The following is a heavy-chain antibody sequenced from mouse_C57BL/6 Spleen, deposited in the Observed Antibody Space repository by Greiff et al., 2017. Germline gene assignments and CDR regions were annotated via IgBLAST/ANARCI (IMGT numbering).Heavy chain of an antibody. Sequence: QVQLKQPGAELVKPGASVKLSCKASGYTFTSYWMYWVKQRPGRGLEWIGRIDPNSGGTKYNEKFKGKATLTVDKPSSTAYMQLSSLTSEDSAVYYCARWDDGYYEGAMDYWGQGTSVTVSS. CDR1: GYTFTSYW. V-gene: IGHV1-72*01. J-gene: IGHJ4*01. CDR3: ARWDDGYYEGAMDY. CDR2: IDPNSGGT. D-gene: IGHD2-3*01.